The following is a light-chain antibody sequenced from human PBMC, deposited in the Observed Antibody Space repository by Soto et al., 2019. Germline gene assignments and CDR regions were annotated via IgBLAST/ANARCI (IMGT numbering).Light chain of an antibody. CDR1: RNIGND. CDR3: RQHFSCSWT. CDR2: AAS. V-gene: IGKV1-6*01. J-gene: IGKJ1*01. Sequence: AIQMTQSPSSLSASVGDRVTLTCRASRNIGNDFGWYQQKPGKAPKQLIFAASNLKSGVPSRFSGGGSGTDFTLTISSLQADDFSTYYCRQHFSCSWTFGQRTKVETK.